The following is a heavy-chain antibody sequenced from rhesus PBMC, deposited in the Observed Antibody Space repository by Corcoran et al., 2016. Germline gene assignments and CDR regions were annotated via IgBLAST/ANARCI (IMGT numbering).Heavy chain of an antibody. V-gene: IGHV4-169*02. CDR2: IYGVGSST. CDR1: GGSISSSY. Sequence: QLQLQESGPGLVKPSETLSVTCAVSGGSISSSYWRWIRQAPGKGLEWIGYIYGVGSSTNHNPALKGRVTLSVATSKTQLSLKLSSVTAADPAVYYCASEGIAAADYWGQGVLVTVSS. CDR3: ASEGIAAADY. D-gene: IGHD6-25*01. J-gene: IGHJ4*01.